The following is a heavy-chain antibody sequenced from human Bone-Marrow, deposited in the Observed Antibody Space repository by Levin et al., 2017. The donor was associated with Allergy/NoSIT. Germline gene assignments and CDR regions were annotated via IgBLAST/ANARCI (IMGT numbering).Heavy chain of an antibody. D-gene: IGHD2-15*01. V-gene: IGHV3-11*01. CDR2: ISTGSSTT. CDR3: STYRLGYCSGGSCYSAYYFYGMDV. J-gene: IGHJ6*02. Sequence: AGGSLRLSCAASGFTFSDYYMSWIRQAPGKGLEWVSYISTGSSTTYYADSVKGRFTISRDNAKNSLYLQMNSLRAEDTAVYYCSTYRLGYCSGGSCYSAYYFYGMDVWGQGTTVTVSS. CDR1: GFTFSDYY.